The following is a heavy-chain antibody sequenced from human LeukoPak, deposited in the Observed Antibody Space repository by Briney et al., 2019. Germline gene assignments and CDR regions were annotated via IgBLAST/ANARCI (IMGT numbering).Heavy chain of an antibody. V-gene: IGHV3-30*18. CDR3: AKDGDYDFWSGSDY. CDR1: GFTFSSYG. Sequence: GRSLRLSCAASGFTFSSYGMHWVRQAPGKGLEWVAVISYDGSNKYYADSVKGRFTISRDNSKNTLYLQMNSLRAEDTAVYYCAKDGDYDFWSGSDYWGQGTLVTVSS. CDR2: ISYDGSNK. J-gene: IGHJ4*02. D-gene: IGHD3-3*01.